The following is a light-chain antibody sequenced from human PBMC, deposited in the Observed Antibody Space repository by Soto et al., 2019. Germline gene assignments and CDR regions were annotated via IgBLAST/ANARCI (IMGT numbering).Light chain of an antibody. J-gene: IGKJ4*01. Sequence: DIQMTQSPSSLSASVGDRVTITCRASQSISTSLNWYRQRPGNAPQLLIYAASSLQSGVPSRFGGSGSGTDFTLTISSLHPEDFATYYCQESYTTLSFGGGTKVELK. CDR2: AAS. CDR3: QESYTTLS. V-gene: IGKV1-39*01. CDR1: QSISTS.